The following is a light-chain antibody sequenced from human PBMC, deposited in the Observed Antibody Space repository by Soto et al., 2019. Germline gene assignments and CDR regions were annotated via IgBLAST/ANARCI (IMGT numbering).Light chain of an antibody. CDR1: QNINNY. J-gene: IGKJ5*01. CDR3: QQYDNVPFT. V-gene: IGKV1-33*01. CDR2: DAS. Sequence: DIQMTQSPSSLSASVGDRVTITCQASQNINNYLNWYQQKPGKAPKLLIYDASSLESGVPSRFSGSRSGTEFTLTISSLQPDDIATYYCQQYDNVPFTFGQGTRLEI.